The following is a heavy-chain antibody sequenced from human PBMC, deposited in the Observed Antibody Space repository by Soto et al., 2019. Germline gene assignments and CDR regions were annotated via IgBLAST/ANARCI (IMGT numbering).Heavy chain of an antibody. CDR1: GDTFKNFV. V-gene: IGHV1-69*05. D-gene: IGHD3-10*01. Sequence: SVKVSCKASGDTFKNFVISWVRQAPGQGLEWMGGIIPLFGTTDFAQRFQGRLTITTDESTTTAYMELSRLRSEDTATYYCAAELCFGKLSVVWGQGTTVTVSS. CDR2: IIPLFGTT. CDR3: AAELCFGKLSVV. J-gene: IGHJ6*02.